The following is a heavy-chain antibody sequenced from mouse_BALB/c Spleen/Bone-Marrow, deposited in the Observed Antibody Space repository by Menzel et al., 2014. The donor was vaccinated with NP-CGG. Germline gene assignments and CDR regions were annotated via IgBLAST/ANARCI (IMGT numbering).Heavy chain of an antibody. V-gene: IGHV1S81*02. Sequence: QVQLQQSGAELVKPGASVKLSCKASGYTFTSYWMHWVKQRPGQGLEWIGEINPSNGRTNYNEKFKSRATLTVDKSSSTAYMQLNSLTSEDSAVYYRARDYYDKGLFPYWGQGTLVIVSA. CDR3: ARDYYDKGLFPY. CDR2: INPSNGRT. J-gene: IGHJ3*01. D-gene: IGHD2-4*01. CDR1: GYTFTSYW.